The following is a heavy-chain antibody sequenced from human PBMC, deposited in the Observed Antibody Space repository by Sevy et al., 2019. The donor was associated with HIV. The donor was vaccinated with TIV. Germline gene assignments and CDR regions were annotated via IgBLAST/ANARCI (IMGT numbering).Heavy chain of an antibody. D-gene: IGHD6-13*01. V-gene: IGHV1-8*01. CDR1: GYTFTSYD. CDR3: GRAVFDSSTFFYYNVMDV. Sequence: ASVKVSCKTSGYTFTSYDINWVRQATGQGLEWMEWMNPDSGKRGYAQKFQGRVTMTTNTSISTAYMELRSLRSEDSAVYYGGRAVFDSSTFFYYNVMDVWGKGTRVTSPQ. J-gene: IGHJ6*04. CDR2: MNPDSGKR.